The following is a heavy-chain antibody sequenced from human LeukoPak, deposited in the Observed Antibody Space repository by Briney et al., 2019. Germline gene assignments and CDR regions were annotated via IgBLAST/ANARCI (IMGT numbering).Heavy chain of an antibody. D-gene: IGHD6-6*01. CDR1: GFTFSSYW. V-gene: IGHV3-7*01. CDR3: ARDPGSYYYYYYGMDV. CDR2: IKQDGSEK. Sequence: TGGSLRLSRAASGFTFSSYWMSWVRQAPGKGLEWVANIKQDGSEKYYVDSVKGRFTISRDNAKNSLYLQMNSLRAEDTAVYYCARDPGSYYYYYYGMDVWGQGTTVTVSS. J-gene: IGHJ6*02.